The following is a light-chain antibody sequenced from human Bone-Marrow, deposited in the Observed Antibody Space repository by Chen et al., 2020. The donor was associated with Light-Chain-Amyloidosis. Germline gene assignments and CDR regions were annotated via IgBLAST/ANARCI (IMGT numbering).Light chain of an antibody. J-gene: IGKJ4*01. V-gene: IGKV1-39*01. CDR1: QTITTY. Sequence: DVQMTQSPSSLSASVGDRVTITCRASQTITTYLNWYQQKPGKAPNLLIYDAANLQTGVPSRFSGSGSGTEFTLTISSLQPEDFATYFCQQSYTAPLTFGGGTHVEIK. CDR2: DAA. CDR3: QQSYTAPLT.